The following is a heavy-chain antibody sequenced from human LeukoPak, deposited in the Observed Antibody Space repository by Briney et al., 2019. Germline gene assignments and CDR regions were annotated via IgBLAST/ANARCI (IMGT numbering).Heavy chain of an antibody. D-gene: IGHD2-2*01. V-gene: IGHV1-2*02. J-gene: IGHJ4*02. CDR3: ARGYCSSTSCSSYGDYWKPLDY. Sequence: ASVKVSCKASGYSFTDYYIHWVRQAPGQGLEWMGWTNPNTGGTNYAQKFQGRVTMTRDTSISTAYMELSRLRSDGTAVYYCARGYCSSTSCSSYGDYWKPLDYWGQGTLVTVSS. CDR2: TNPNTGGT. CDR1: GYSFTDYY.